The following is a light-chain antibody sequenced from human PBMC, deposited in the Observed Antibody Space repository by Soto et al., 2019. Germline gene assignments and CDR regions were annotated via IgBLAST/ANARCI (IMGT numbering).Light chain of an antibody. J-gene: IGLJ1*01. CDR3: CSYAGSSTDV. Sequence: QSALTQPASVSGSPGQSITISCTGTSSDVGSYNLVSWYQQHPGKAPKLMIYEVSKRPSGVSNRFSGSKSGNTVSLTISGLQAEDEADYYCCSYAGSSTDVFGTGTKLTVL. V-gene: IGLV2-23*02. CDR2: EVS. CDR1: SSDVGSYNL.